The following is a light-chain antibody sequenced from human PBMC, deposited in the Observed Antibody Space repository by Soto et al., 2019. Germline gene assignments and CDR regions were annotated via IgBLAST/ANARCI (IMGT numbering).Light chain of an antibody. V-gene: IGKV3-11*01. CDR1: QSVSNR. Sequence: EIVLTQSPATLSLSPGERATLSCRASQSVSNRLAWYQQKPGQAPRLLIFDASNRATGVPARFSGSGSGTDFTLTISSLEPEDFAVYYCQQRGNWPFFIFGPGTKVDVK. CDR2: DAS. CDR3: QQRGNWPFFI. J-gene: IGKJ3*01.